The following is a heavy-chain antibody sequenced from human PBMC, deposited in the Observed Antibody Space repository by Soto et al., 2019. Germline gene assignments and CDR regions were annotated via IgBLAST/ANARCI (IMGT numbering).Heavy chain of an antibody. V-gene: IGHV4-39*01. Sequence: SETLSLTCSVSGGSISSSSFYWGWIRQPPGKGLEWIGNIYYRGSPYYNPSLKSRVTISLDTSRNQFSLKLSSVTAADTAVYYCARPPLDYYTNVGWFDTWGQGTLVTVSS. CDR1: GGSISSSSFY. D-gene: IGHD2-8*01. CDR2: IYYRGSP. J-gene: IGHJ5*02. CDR3: ARPPLDYYTNVGWFDT.